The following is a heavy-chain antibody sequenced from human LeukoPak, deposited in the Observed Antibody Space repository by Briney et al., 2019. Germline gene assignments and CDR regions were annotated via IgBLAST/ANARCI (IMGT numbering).Heavy chain of an antibody. CDR3: ARTAGYSSSWYLDY. Sequence: PGGSLRLSCAASGFTFSGYGMHWVRQAPGKGPEWVAFIRYDGSNKYYGDSVKGRFTISRDNSKNTLYLQMNSLRAEDTAVYYCARTAGYSSSWYLDYWGQGTLVTVSS. D-gene: IGHD6-13*01. V-gene: IGHV3-30*02. CDR1: GFTFSGYG. CDR2: IRYDGSNK. J-gene: IGHJ4*02.